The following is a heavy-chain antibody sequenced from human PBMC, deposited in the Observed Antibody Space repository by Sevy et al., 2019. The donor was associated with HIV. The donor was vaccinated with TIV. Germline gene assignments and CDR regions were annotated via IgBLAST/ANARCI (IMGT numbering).Heavy chain of an antibody. J-gene: IGHJ4*02. CDR3: SKSHLQCTLTMDY. Sequence: GGSLRLSCAASVFPFSSYAMSWVRQAPGKGLEWVSAISGSGGSTYYADSVKGRFTISRDNSKNTLYLQMNSLRAEDTAVYYYSKSHLQCTLTMDYWGQGTLVTVSS. CDR1: VFPFSSYA. D-gene: IGHD4-17*01. CDR2: ISGSGGST. V-gene: IGHV3-23*01.